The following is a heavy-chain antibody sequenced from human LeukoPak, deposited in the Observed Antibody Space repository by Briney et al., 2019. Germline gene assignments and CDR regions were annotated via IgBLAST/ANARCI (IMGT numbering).Heavy chain of an antibody. CDR2: IYAGGAA. CDR3: ARSTSYHFDS. D-gene: IGHD2-2*01. Sequence: GGSLRLSCAASGFTVSTNYLSWVRPAAGKGLEWVSVIYAGGAAYYADYVKGRFTISRDTSNNTLILQMHSLGVEDTAVYYCARSTSYHFDSWGQGTLVTVSS. CDR1: GFTVSTNY. V-gene: IGHV3-53*01. J-gene: IGHJ4*02.